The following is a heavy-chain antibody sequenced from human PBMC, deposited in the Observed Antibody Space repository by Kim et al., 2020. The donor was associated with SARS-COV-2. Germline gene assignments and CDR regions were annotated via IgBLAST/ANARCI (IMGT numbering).Heavy chain of an antibody. Sequence: GGSLRLSCAASGFTFSSYGMQWVRQAPGTGLEWVALISDDGSNKYYADSVKGRFTISRDNSKKTLSLQMNGLRPEDTALYYCARCILRYSGSPWDWGQGTLVTVSS. V-gene: IGHV3-30*04. CDR3: ARCILRYSGSPWD. D-gene: IGHD4-4*01. CDR2: ISDDGSNK. CDR1: GFTFSSYG. J-gene: IGHJ4*02.